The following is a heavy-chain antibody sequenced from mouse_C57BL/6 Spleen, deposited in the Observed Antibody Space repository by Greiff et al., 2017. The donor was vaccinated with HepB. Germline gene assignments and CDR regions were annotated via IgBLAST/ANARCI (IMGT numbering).Heavy chain of an antibody. CDR3: TTDPTGTGWYFDV. J-gene: IGHJ1*03. CDR2: IDPENGDT. CDR1: GFNIKDDY. V-gene: IGHV14-4*01. Sequence: VQLQQSGAELVRPGASVKLSCTASGFNIKDDYMHWVKQRPEQDLEWIGWIDPENGDTEYASKFQGKATITADTSSNTAYLQLSSLTSEDTAVYYCTTDPTGTGWYFDVWGTGTTVTVSS. D-gene: IGHD4-1*02.